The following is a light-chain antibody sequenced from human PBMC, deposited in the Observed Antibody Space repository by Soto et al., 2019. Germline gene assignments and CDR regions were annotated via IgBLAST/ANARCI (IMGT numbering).Light chain of an antibody. J-gene: IGLJ2*01. V-gene: IGLV1-44*01. Sequence: QSVLTQPPSVSGTPGQRVTIYCSGSRSNIGSNAVIWYQQFPGAAPKLLIYTDSQRPSGVPDRISGAKSATSASLAISGLQSDDEAFYYCATWDDSLNGRVFGGGTKLTVL. CDR2: TDS. CDR3: ATWDDSLNGRV. CDR1: RSNIGSNA.